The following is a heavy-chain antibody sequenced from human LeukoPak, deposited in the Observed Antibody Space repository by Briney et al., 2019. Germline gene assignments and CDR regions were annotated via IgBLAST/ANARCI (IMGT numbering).Heavy chain of an antibody. CDR2: LYYTGST. CDR3: ASFFDSSTFDY. J-gene: IGHJ4*02. V-gene: IGHV4-59*01. D-gene: IGHD2-2*01. Sequence: SETLSLTCTVSDGSISSYYWNWIRQPPGKGLEWIGYLYYTGSTNYNPSLKSRITISVDTSKNQFSLKLSSVTDADTAVYYCASFFDSSTFDYWGQGALVTVSS. CDR1: DGSISSYY.